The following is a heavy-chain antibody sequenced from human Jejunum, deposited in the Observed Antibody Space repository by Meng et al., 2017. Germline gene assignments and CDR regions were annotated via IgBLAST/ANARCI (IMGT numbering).Heavy chain of an antibody. Sequence: GGSLRLSCVASEFSFTDAWMSWVRQAPGKGLEWVGRIKSNSDGGTTDYAAPVKGRFTISRDDSKNTLYLQMNSLITEDTAVYFCATGAAAADHWGQGTLVTVSS. CDR2: IKSNSDGGTT. CDR3: ATGAAAADH. D-gene: IGHD6-13*01. V-gene: IGHV3-15*01. J-gene: IGHJ4*02. CDR1: EFSFTDAW.